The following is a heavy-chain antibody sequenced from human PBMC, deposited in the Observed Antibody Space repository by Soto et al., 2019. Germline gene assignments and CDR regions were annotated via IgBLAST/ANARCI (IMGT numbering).Heavy chain of an antibody. CDR2: INPESTTL. CDR3: TKDTFGAWDS. D-gene: IGHD3-10*01. Sequence: GSLRLSCTASEITLNIYWMHWIRQAPGKGLVWVSRINPESTTLTYADSVTGRFTISRDSAKNTLYLQMNGLSAEDTAIYYCTKDTFGAWDSRGQGTLVTVSS. J-gene: IGHJ4*02. CDR1: EITLNIYW. V-gene: IGHV3-74*01.